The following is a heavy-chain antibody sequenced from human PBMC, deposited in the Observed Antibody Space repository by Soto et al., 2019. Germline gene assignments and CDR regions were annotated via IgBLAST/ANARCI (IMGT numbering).Heavy chain of an antibody. D-gene: IGHD2-2*01. V-gene: IGHV3-30-3*01. J-gene: IGHJ5*02. CDR2: ISYDGSNK. CDR3: ARGDFEWAVPAAGKGNWFDP. Sequence: GGSLRLSCAASGFTFSSYAMHWVRQAPGKGLEWVAVISYDGSNKYYADSVKGRFTISRDNSKNTLYLQMNSLRAEDTAVYYCARGDFEWAVPAAGKGNWFDPWGQGTLVTVSS. CDR1: GFTFSSYA.